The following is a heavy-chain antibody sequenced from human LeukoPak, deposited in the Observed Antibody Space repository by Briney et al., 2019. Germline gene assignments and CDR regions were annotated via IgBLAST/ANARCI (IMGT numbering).Heavy chain of an antibody. CDR2: IISDGSST. Sequence: GGSLRLSCAASGFTFSNYWMHWVRQAPGKGLVWVSRIISDGSSTSFADSVKGRFTISRDNAKNTLYLQMNSLRADDTAVYFCARGESGSSLDSWGPGNLVTVSP. J-gene: IGHJ4*02. CDR1: GFTFSNYW. D-gene: IGHD3-3*01. CDR3: ARGESGSSLDS. V-gene: IGHV3-74*01.